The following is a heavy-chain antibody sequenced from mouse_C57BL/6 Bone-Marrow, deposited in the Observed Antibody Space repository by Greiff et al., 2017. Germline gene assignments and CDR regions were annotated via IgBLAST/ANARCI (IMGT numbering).Heavy chain of an antibody. CDR1: GYTFTSYG. V-gene: IGHV1-81*01. CDR2: IYPRSGNT. J-gene: IGHJ2*01. Sequence: VQLQESGAELARPGASVKLSCKASGYTFTSYGISWVKQRTGQGLEWIGEIYPRSGNTYYNEKFKGKATLTADKSSSTAYMELRSLTSEDSAVYFCAREVFFYDYDYWGQGTTLTVSS. D-gene: IGHD2-4*01. CDR3: AREVFFYDYDY.